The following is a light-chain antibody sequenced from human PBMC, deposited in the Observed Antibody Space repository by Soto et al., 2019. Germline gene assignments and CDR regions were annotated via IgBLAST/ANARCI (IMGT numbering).Light chain of an antibody. J-gene: IGKJ1*01. CDR2: KAS. CDR1: QSISTW. Sequence: DIQMTQSPSTLSASVGDRVTITCRASQSISTWLAWYQQEPGKAPKLLIHKASSLQSGVPSRFSGSGSGTEFVLTIDSLQPEDFATYYCQQYNGLSRTFGQGTKVDIK. V-gene: IGKV1-5*03. CDR3: QQYNGLSRT.